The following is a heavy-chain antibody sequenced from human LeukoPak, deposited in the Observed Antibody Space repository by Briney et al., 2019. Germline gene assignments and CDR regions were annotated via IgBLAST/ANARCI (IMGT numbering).Heavy chain of an antibody. CDR2: ISTYNGNT. V-gene: IGHV1-18*01. J-gene: IGHJ4*02. CDR1: GYTFTTYG. CDR3: ARDPTEDFWSGFYSYFDF. D-gene: IGHD3-3*01. Sequence: ASVKVSCKASGYTFTTYGLSWVRQAPGQGLEWMGWISTYNGNTNYAQKFQGRVTMTTDTSTSTAYMELRSLRSDDTAVYYCARDPTEDFWSGFYSYFDFRGQGTLVTVSS.